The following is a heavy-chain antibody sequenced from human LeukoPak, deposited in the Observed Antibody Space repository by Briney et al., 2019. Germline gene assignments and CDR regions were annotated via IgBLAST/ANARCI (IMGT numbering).Heavy chain of an antibody. J-gene: IGHJ6*03. V-gene: IGHV4-61*02. CDR2: IYTSGST. CDR1: GGSGSRGSYY. CDR3: ARVKSSKTTRYYYYYYMDV. Sequence: SQTLSLTCTVSGGSGSRGSYYWSWIRQPAGKGLEWIGRIYTSGSTNYSPSLKSRVTISVDTSKSQLSLNLSSATAADTAVYYCARVKSSKTTRYYYYYYMDVWGKGTTVTVSS. D-gene: IGHD1-1*01.